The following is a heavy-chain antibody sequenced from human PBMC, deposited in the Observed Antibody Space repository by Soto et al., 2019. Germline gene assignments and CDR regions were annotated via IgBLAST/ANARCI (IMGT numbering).Heavy chain of an antibody. D-gene: IGHD6-13*01. J-gene: IGHJ5*02. CDR2: ISGSGDKT. CDR3: AKDYASTWYWYFDP. Sequence: GGSLRLSCAASGFSFSNFAMSWVRQAPGTGLEWVSSISGSGDKTYYLDPVKGRFTISRDNSKNTLYLHMNSLGAEDTAVYFCAKDYASTWYWYFDPWGQGNLVTVSS. V-gene: IGHV3-23*01. CDR1: GFSFSNFA.